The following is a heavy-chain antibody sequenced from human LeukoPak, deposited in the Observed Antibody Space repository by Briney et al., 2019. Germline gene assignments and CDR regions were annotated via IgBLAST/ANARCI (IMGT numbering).Heavy chain of an antibody. D-gene: IGHD1-26*01. J-gene: IGHJ4*02. CDR1: GFTFSSYS. CDR2: ISSSRAHI. Sequence: GGSLRLSCAASGFTFSSYSMNWVRQAPGKGLEWVSFISSSRAHINYADSVKGRFTISGDNPRNSLYLQMNSLRAEDTAVYYCARDIGGSYTAIDYWGQGTLVTVSS. V-gene: IGHV3-21*01. CDR3: ARDIGGSYTAIDY.